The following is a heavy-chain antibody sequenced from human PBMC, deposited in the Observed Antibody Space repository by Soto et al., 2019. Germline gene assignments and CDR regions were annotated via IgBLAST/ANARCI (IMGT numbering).Heavy chain of an antibody. J-gene: IGHJ6*02. Sequence: ASVKLSCKASGYTFTSYYMHWVRQAPGQGLEWMGIINPSGGSTSYAQKFQGRVTMTRDTSTSTVYMELGSLRSEDTAVYYCARAHYCSSTSWYGYYYYGMDVWGQGTTVTVSS. V-gene: IGHV1-46*01. CDR1: GYTFTSYY. CDR2: INPSGGST. CDR3: ARAHYCSSTSWYGYYYYGMDV. D-gene: IGHD2-2*01.